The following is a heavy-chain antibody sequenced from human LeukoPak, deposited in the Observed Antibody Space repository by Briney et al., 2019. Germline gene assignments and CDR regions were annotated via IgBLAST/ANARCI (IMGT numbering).Heavy chain of an antibody. J-gene: IGHJ4*02. CDR2: IKHGGGT. CDR3: ARGIVLKLYAVLDS. CDR1: GGSFSDYY. V-gene: IGHV4-34*01. D-gene: IGHD2-8*01. Sequence: SETLSLACDVYGGSFSDYYWTWIRQPPGKGPEWIGEIKHGGGTNYNPSLKSRVTISLDTSKNQFSLHLKSVTAADTAVYYCARGIVLKLYAVLDSWGQGTLVTVSS.